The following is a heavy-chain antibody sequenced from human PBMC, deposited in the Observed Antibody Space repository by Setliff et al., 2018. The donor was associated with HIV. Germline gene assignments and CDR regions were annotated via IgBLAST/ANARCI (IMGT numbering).Heavy chain of an antibody. V-gene: IGHV4-34*12. J-gene: IGHJ6*02. Sequence: SETLSLTCAVYGGSFSGYYWSWIRQPPGKGLEWIGEIIHTGSTNYNPSLKSRVTISVDTSKNQFSLKVNSVTAADTAVYYCASPKERYYYGSGTNVREYYGMDVWGQGTTVTVSS. CDR1: GGSFSGYY. CDR2: IIHTGST. D-gene: IGHD3-10*01. CDR3: ASPKERYYYGSGTNVREYYGMDV.